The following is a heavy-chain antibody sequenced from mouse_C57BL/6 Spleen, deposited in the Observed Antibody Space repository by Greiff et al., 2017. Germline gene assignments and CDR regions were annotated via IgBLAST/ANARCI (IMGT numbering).Heavy chain of an antibody. CDR1: GFSLTSYA. V-gene: IGHV2-9-1*01. CDR2: IWTGGGT. CDR3: ARDYYGPLY. D-gene: IGHD1-1*01. J-gene: IGHJ3*01. Sequence: VMLVESGPGLVAPSQSLSITCTVSGFSLTSYAISWVRQPPGKGLEWLGVIWTGGGTNYNSALKTRLSISEDNSKSQVFLKMNSLQTDDTARYYCARDYYGPLYWGQGTLLTVSA.